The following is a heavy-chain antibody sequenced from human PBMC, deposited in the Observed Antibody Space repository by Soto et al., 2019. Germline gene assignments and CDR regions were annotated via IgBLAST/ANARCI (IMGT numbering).Heavy chain of an antibody. J-gene: IGHJ3*02. D-gene: IGHD4-17*01. CDR3: ARDGVDVSRTTVRHGALDI. CDR1: GGSFHTYG. CDR2: FLPVFTTA. V-gene: IGHV1-69*01. Sequence: QVQLVQSGAEVKKHGSSLKVSCKASGGSFHTYGISWVRQAPGQGLEWMGGFLPVFTTAKYAQKFQGRVSITADESTYTSYMELSSLRSEDTAVYFRARDGVDVSRTTVRHGALDIWGQGTVVTGSS.